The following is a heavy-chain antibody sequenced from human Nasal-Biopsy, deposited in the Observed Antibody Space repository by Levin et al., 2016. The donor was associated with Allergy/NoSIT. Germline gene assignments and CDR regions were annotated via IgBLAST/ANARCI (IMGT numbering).Heavy chain of an antibody. V-gene: IGHV3-7*01. Sequence: GESLKISCAASGFTFSDYWMSWLRQAPGKGLEWVATIKQDGSDEYYADSVKGRFTISRDNAKNSLYLQMNNLRVEDTAVYYCAGDCGSQCDWFDSWGQGTLVTVSS. J-gene: IGHJ5*01. CDR1: GFTFSDYW. CDR2: IKQDGSDE. D-gene: IGHD1-26*01. CDR3: AGDCGSQCDWFDS.